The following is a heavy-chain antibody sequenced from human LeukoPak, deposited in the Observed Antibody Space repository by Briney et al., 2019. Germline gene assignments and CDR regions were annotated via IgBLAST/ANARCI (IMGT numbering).Heavy chain of an antibody. CDR3: AKDAGYNWNSLYYFDY. V-gene: IGHV3-9*03. CDR1: GFTFDDYA. D-gene: IGHD1-7*01. J-gene: IGHJ4*02. Sequence: HPGGSLRLSCAASGFTFDDYAMHWVRQAPGKGLEWVSGISWNSGSIGYADSVKGRFTISRDNAKNSLYLQMNSLRAEDVALYYCAKDAGYNWNSLYYFDYWGQGTLVTVSS. CDR2: ISWNSGSI.